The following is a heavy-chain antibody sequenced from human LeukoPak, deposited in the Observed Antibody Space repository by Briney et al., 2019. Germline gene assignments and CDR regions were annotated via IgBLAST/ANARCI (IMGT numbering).Heavy chain of an antibody. CDR1: GFTFDDYA. J-gene: IGHJ6*02. Sequence: GESLRLSCAASGFTFDDYAMHWVRQAPGKGLEWVSGISWNSGSIGYADSVKGRFTISRDNAKNSLYLQMNSLRAEDTALYYCAKETNWNGYYYYGMDVWGQGTTVTVSS. D-gene: IGHD1-20*01. V-gene: IGHV3-9*01. CDR3: AKETNWNGYYYYGMDV. CDR2: ISWNSGSI.